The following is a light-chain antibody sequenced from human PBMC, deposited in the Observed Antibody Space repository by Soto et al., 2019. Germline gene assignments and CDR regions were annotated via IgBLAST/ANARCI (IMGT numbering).Light chain of an antibody. CDR1: QDISSW. CDR3: QQGDSFPLT. V-gene: IGKV1-12*01. CDR2: AAS. J-gene: IGKJ4*01. Sequence: DIQMTQSPSSVSASVGDRVTITCRASQDISSWVAWYQQKPGKAPKLLISAASSLQSGVPRRFSGSGSGTDFTLVISSLQAEDFATYFCQQGDSFPLTFGGGTKVDIK.